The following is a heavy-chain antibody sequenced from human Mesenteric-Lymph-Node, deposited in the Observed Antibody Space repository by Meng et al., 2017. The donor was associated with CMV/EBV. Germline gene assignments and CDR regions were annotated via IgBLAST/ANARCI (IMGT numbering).Heavy chain of an antibody. Sequence: GEVPQGGAGQWMGSGAQYVTGAGDGGSMSSDDWSWLRQSSGKGLVWIRQINHSGSTNFNPSFKSRVIIPVNTSTNQISLHMRSVTAADSALYYCARGSCNDLFCDYFDYWCQGTLVTVSS. CDR3: ARGSCNDLFCDYFDY. CDR2: INHSGST. V-gene: IGHV4-34*01. CDR1: GGSMSSDD. D-gene: IGHD3-3*01. J-gene: IGHJ4*02.